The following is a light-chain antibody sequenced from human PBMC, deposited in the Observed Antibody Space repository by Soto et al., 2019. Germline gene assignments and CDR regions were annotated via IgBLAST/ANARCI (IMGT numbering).Light chain of an antibody. CDR2: YND. CDR1: NSNIGSNA. Sequence: QSVLTQSPSVSGAPRQSVNISCSGNNSNIGSNAVHWYQQLPGKAPKLLMYYNDMLPSGVSDRFSGSKSGTSASLAISGLQSEYEGDYYCATWDDRLTAWVFGGGTKVPVL. V-gene: IGLV1-36*01. CDR3: ATWDDRLTAWV. J-gene: IGLJ3*02.